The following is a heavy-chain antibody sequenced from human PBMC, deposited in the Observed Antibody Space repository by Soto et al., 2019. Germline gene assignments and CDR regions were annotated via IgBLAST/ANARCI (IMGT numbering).Heavy chain of an antibody. Sequence: ASVKVSCKASGGTFSSYAISWVRQAPVQGLEWMGGIIPIFGTANYAQKFQGRVTITADESTSTAYMELSSLRSEDTAVYYCAETSIAARPYYYGMDVWGQGTTVTVSS. J-gene: IGHJ6*02. CDR1: GGTFSSYA. CDR2: IIPIFGTA. CDR3: AETSIAARPYYYGMDV. D-gene: IGHD6-6*01. V-gene: IGHV1-69*13.